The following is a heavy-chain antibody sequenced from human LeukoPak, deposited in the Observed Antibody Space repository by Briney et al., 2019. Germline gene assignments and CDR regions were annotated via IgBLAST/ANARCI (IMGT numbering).Heavy chain of an antibody. CDR3: TIWPGIAVAGPDY. J-gene: IGHJ4*02. V-gene: IGHV3-73*01. CDR2: IRSKANSYAT. Sequence: GSLRLSCAASGFTFSGSAMHWVRQASGKGLEWVGRIRSKANSYATAYAASVKGRFTISRDDSKNTAYLQMNSLKTEDTAVYYCTIWPGIAVAGPDYWGQGTLVTVSS. D-gene: IGHD6-19*01. CDR1: GFTFSGSA.